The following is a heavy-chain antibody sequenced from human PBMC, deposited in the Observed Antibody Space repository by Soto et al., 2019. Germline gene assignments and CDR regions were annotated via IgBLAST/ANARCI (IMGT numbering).Heavy chain of an antibody. V-gene: IGHV4-39*01. CDR1: GGSISSSSYY. J-gene: IGHJ6*02. CDR2: IYYSGST. Sequence: SETLSLTCTVSGGSISSSSYYWGWIRQPPGKGLKWIGSIYYSGSTYYNPSLKSRVTISVDTSKNQFSLKLSSVTAADTAVYYCARRRMESSGWYPPALNCYGMDVWGQGTTVTVSS. CDR3: ARRRMESSGWYPPALNCYGMDV. D-gene: IGHD6-19*01.